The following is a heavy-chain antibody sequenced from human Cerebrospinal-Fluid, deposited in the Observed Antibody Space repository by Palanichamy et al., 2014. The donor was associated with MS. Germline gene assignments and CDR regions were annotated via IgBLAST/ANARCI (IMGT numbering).Heavy chain of an antibody. D-gene: IGHD3-22*01. CDR2: IKYYNGNT. V-gene: IGHV4-38-2*01. Sequence: QVQLQESGPGLAKPSETLSLTCAVSGYSISGPSYWGWIRQTPGKGLQRIANIKYYNGNTYYNPSLKSRVSMSVDTSQNLFSLRLRSVTAADTAVYYCARGRVGTNYYDKREFDYWGQGTLVTVSS. CDR3: ARGRVGTNYYDKREFDY. CDR1: GYSISGPSY. J-gene: IGHJ4*02.